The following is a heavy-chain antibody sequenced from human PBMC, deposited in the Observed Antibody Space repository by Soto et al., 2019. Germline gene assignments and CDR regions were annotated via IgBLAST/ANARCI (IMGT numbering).Heavy chain of an antibody. Sequence: ASVKVSCKASGYTFTSYAMHWVRQAPGQRLEWMGWINAGNGNTKYSQKFQGRVNNTRDTSESTAYMELSRLRSEDTAVYYWATLNPPYPWGQGTLVTVSS. V-gene: IGHV1-3*01. J-gene: IGHJ5*02. CDR3: ATLNPPYP. CDR1: GYTFTSYA. CDR2: INAGNGNT.